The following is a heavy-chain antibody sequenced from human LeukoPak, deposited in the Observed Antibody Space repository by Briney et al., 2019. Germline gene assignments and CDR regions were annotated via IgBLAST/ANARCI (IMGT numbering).Heavy chain of an antibody. V-gene: IGHV3-21*01. CDR1: GFTFSSYS. CDR2: ISSSSSYI. D-gene: IGHD3-10*01. J-gene: IGHJ4*02. Sequence: GGSLRLSCAASGFTFSSYSMNWVRQAPGKGLEWVSSISSSSSYIYYADSVKGRFTISRDNAKNSLYLQMNSLRAGDTAVYYCARDLGYYGSGSSLVWGQGTLVTVSS. CDR3: ARDLGYYGSGSSLV.